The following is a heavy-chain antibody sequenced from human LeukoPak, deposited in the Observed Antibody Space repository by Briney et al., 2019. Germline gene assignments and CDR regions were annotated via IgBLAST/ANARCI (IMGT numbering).Heavy chain of an antibody. D-gene: IGHD6-13*01. CDR3: AKDRIAAAGGAFDI. J-gene: IGHJ3*02. Sequence: GGSLRLSCAASGFTFDDYAMHWVRQAPGKGLEWVSAISGSGGSTYYADSVKGRFTISRDNSKNTLYLQMNSLRAEDTAVYYCAKDRIAAAGGAFDIWGQGTMVTVSS. CDR2: ISGSGGST. V-gene: IGHV3-23*01. CDR1: GFTFDDYA.